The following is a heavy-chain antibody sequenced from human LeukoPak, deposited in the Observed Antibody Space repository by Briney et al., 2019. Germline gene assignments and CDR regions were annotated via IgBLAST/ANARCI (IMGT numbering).Heavy chain of an antibody. CDR3: ATLGYSSSWYYFDY. J-gene: IGHJ4*02. Sequence: GASVKVSCKVSGYTLTELSMHWVRQAPGKGLEWMGGFDPEDGETIYAQKFQGRVTMTEDTSTDTAYMELSSLRSEDTAVYYCATLGYSSSWYYFDYWGQGTLVTVSS. CDR1: GYTLTELS. D-gene: IGHD6-13*01. V-gene: IGHV1-24*01. CDR2: FDPEDGET.